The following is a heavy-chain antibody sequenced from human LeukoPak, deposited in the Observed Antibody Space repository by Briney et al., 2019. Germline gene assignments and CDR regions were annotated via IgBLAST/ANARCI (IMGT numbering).Heavy chain of an antibody. CDR2: INAGNGNT. J-gene: IGHJ5*02. V-gene: IGHV1-3*01. D-gene: IGHD2-15*01. CDR3: AREWEDIAVVVAATGWFDP. Sequence: ASVTVSCKASGYTFTSYAMHWVRQAPGQRLEWMGWINAGNGNTKYSQKFQGRVTITRDTSASPAYMELSSLRSEDTAVYYCAREWEDIAVVVAATGWFDPWGQGTLVTVSS. CDR1: GYTFTSYA.